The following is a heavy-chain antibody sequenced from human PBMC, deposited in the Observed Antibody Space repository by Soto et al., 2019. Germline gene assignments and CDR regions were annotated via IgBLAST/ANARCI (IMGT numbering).Heavy chain of an antibody. D-gene: IGHD2-2*01. Sequence: ESGGGVVQPGRSLRLSCAASGFTFSSYGMHWVRQAPGKGLEWVAVIWYDGSNKYYADSVKGRFTISRDNSKNTLYLQINSLRAEDTAVYYCARGPGQLLNFDYWGQGTLVTVSS. CDR3: ARGPGQLLNFDY. V-gene: IGHV3-33*01. CDR1: GFTFSSYG. CDR2: IWYDGSNK. J-gene: IGHJ4*02.